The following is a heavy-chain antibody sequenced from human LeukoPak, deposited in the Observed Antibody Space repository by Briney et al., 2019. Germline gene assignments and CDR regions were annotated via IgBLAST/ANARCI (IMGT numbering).Heavy chain of an antibody. CDR1: GGSISSYY. CDR2: IYTSGST. J-gene: IGHJ6*03. Sequence: PSETLSLTCTVSGGSISSYYWSWIRQPAGKGLEWIGRIYTSGSTNYNPSLKSRVTMSVDTSRNQFSLKLSSVTAADTAVYYCARAGADLDYDILTGYYYYYMDVWGKGTTVTVSS. D-gene: IGHD3-9*01. CDR3: ARAGADLDYDILTGYYYYYMDV. V-gene: IGHV4-4*07.